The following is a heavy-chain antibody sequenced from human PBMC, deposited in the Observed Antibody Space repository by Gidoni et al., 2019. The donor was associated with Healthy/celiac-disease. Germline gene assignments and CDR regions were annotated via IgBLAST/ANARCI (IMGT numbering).Heavy chain of an antibody. CDR2: IITIFGTA. J-gene: IGHJ4*02. CDR1: GCTFSSYA. D-gene: IGHD6-19*01. CDR3: AREGRGLSVAGIPYLDY. V-gene: IGHV1-69*01. Sequence: QVQLVQSGAEVKKPGSSVTVSCKASGCTFSSYAISWVRQAPGQGLEWMGGIITIFGTANYAQKFQGRVTITADESTSTAYMELSSMRAEDTAVDYCAREGRGLSVAGIPYLDYWGQGTLVTVSS.